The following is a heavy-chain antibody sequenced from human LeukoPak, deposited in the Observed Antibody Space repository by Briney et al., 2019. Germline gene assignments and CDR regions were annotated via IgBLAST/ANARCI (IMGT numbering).Heavy chain of an antibody. CDR2: ISGSGGST. J-gene: IGHJ3*02. CDR1: GFTFSSYA. Sequence: GGSLGLSCAASGFTFSSYAMSWVRQAPGKGLEWVSAISGSGGSTYYADSVKGRFTISRDNAKNSLYLQMNSLRAEDTAVYYCARDGAAAGAFDTWAKGQWSPSLQ. CDR3: ARDGAAAGAFDT. D-gene: IGHD6-13*01. V-gene: IGHV3-23*01.